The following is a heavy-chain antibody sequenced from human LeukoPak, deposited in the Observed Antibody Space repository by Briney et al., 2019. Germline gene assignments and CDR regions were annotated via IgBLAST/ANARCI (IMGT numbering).Heavy chain of an antibody. CDR1: GFTVDSNY. J-gene: IGHJ4*02. D-gene: IGHD2-15*01. Sequence: GGSLRLSCAASGFTVDSNYLSWVRQAPGKGLEWVSTIYTGGNTYYADSVQGRFTISRDNSKSTLCLQMNSLRAEDTAVYYCAKQLGYCSDGSCYFPYWGQGTLVTVSS. V-gene: IGHV3-53*01. CDR3: AKQLGYCSDGSCYFPY. CDR2: IYTGGNT.